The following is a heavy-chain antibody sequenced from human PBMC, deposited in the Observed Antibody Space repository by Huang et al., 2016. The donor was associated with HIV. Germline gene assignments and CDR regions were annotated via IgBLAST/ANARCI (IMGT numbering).Heavy chain of an antibody. J-gene: IGHJ4*02. D-gene: IGHD1-1*01. CDR2: IRNDGSNK. CDR1: GFTFSRHG. V-gene: IGHV3-30*02. Sequence: QVQLVESGGGVVQPGRSLRLSCAASGFTFSRHGMHWVRQAPGKGLGWVAFIRNDGSNKCYPDSLKGRFTVSRDASKNTLYLQMNSLRAEDTAVYYCVKGHWPRENLLDYWGQGTLVIVSS. CDR3: VKGHWPRENLLDY.